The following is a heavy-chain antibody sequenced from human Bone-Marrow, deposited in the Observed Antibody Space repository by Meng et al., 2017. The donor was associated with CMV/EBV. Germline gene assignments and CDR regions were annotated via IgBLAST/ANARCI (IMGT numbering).Heavy chain of an antibody. CDR2: ISGSGGST. CDR1: GFTFSSYA. Sequence: GESLKISCAASGFTFSSYAMSWVRQAPGKGLEWVSAISGSGGSTYYADSVKGRFTISRDNSKNTLYLQMNSLRAEDTAVYYCAKVLYGDYAHYYYYGMDVWGQGTTVTVSS. D-gene: IGHD4-17*01. CDR3: AKVLYGDYAHYYYYGMDV. V-gene: IGHV3-23*01. J-gene: IGHJ6*02.